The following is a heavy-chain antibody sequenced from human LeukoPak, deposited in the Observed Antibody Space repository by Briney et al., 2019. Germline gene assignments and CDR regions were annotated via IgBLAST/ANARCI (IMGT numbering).Heavy chain of an antibody. J-gene: IGHJ6*02. CDR3: ARDFGYGDFLSGYYAHYYYYGMDV. Sequence: GGSLRLSCVASGFTFSSYAMHWVRQAPGKGLEWVAVIPYDGSNKYYADSVKGRFTISRDNSKNTLYLQMNSLRAEDTAVYYCARDFGYGDFLSGYYAHYYYYGMDVWGQGTTVTVSS. D-gene: IGHD3-3*01. CDR2: IPYDGSNK. V-gene: IGHV3-30-3*01. CDR1: GFTFSSYA.